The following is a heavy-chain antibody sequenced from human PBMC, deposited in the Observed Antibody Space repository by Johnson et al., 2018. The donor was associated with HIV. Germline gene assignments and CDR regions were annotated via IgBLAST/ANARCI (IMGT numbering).Heavy chain of an antibody. D-gene: IGHD6-19*01. CDR2: IKQDGSEK. Sequence: VQLVESGGGLVQPGGSLRLSCAASGFTFSSYWMSWVRQAPGKGLEWVANIKQDGSEKYYVDSVKGRFTISRDNAKNSLYLQMNSLRAEDTAVYYCARDRARWSSGWYNDAFDIWGQGTMVTVSS. CDR1: GFTFSSYW. CDR3: ARDRARWSSGWYNDAFDI. J-gene: IGHJ3*02. V-gene: IGHV3-7*01.